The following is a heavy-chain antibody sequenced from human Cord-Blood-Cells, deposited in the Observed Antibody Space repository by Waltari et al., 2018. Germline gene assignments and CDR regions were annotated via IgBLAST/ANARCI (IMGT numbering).Heavy chain of an antibody. CDR2: IYTSGST. J-gene: IGHJ5*02. CDR3: ARDCPATAHGITGTTGWFDP. Sequence: QVQLQESGPGLVKPSETLSLTCTVSGGSISSYYWSWIRQPAGKGLEWIGRIYTSGSTNYNPPLKSRVTMSVDTSKNQFSRKLSSVTAADTAVYYCARDCPATAHGITGTTGWFDPWGQGTLVTVSS. V-gene: IGHV4-4*07. D-gene: IGHD1-7*01. CDR1: GGSISSYY.